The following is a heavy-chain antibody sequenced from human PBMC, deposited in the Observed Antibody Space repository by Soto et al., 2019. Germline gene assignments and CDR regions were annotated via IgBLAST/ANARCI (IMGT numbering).Heavy chain of an antibody. Sequence: PSETLSLTCTVSGGSISSGGYYWSWIRQHPGKGLEWIGYIYYSGSTYYNPSLKSRVTISVDTSKNQFSLKLSSVTAADTAVYYCARWDRLQNFDYWGQGTLVTVSS. CDR3: ARWDRLQNFDY. CDR1: GGSISSGGYY. D-gene: IGHD1-26*01. CDR2: IYYSGST. V-gene: IGHV4-31*03. J-gene: IGHJ4*02.